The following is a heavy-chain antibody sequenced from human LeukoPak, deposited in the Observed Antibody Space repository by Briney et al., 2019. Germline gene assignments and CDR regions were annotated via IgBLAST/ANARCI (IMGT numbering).Heavy chain of an antibody. CDR1: GYTFTSYG. V-gene: IGHV1-18*01. Sequence: ASVKVSCKASGYTFTSYGISWVRQAPGQGLEWMGWISAYNGNTNYAQKLQGRVTMTTDTSTSTAYMELRSLRSDDTAVYYCARGGDEDGYDWMTTVTTLGDYWGQGTLVTVSS. J-gene: IGHJ4*02. CDR3: ARGGDEDGYDWMTTVTTLGDY. D-gene: IGHD4-17*01. CDR2: ISAYNGNT.